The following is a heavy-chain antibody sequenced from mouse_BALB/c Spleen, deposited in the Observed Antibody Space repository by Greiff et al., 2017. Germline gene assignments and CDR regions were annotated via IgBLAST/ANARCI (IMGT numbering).Heavy chain of an antibody. V-gene: IGHV1S126*01. CDR3: ARGSTTVVGQDY. CDR1: GYSFTSYW. J-gene: IGHJ2*01. D-gene: IGHD1-1*01. CDR2: IDPSDSET. Sequence: QVQLQQSGPQLVRPGASVKISCKASGYSFTSYWMHWVKQRPGQGLEWIGMIDPSDSETRLNQKFKDKATLTVDKSSSTAYMQLSSPTSEDSAVYYCARGSTTVVGQDYWGQGTTLTVSS.